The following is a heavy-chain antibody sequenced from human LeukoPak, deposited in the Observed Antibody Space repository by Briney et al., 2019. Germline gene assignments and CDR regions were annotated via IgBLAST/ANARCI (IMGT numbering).Heavy chain of an antibody. V-gene: IGHV4-34*01. CDR3: ARLEIAADPNWFDP. Sequence: SETLSLTCAVFGGSFSDYYWSWIRQPPGKGLEWIGEINHSGITNYIPSLKSRVTISVDTSKNQFSLRLSPVTAADTAVYYCARLEIAADPNWFDPWGQGTLVTVSS. CDR1: GGSFSDYY. J-gene: IGHJ5*02. CDR2: INHSGIT. D-gene: IGHD6-13*01.